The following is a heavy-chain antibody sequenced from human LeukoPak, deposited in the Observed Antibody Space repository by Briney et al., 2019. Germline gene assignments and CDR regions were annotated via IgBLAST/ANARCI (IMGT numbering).Heavy chain of an antibody. D-gene: IGHD3-10*01. CDR3: ARASQPRGYGMDV. J-gene: IGHJ6*02. CDR2: ISSSGSTI. CDR1: GFTFTNAW. Sequence: GGSLRLSCAASGFTFTNAWMNWVRQAPGKGLEWVSYISSSGSTIYYADSVKGRFTISRDNAKNSLYLQMNSLRAEDTAVYYCARASQPRGYGMDVWGQGTTVTVSS. V-gene: IGHV3-48*04.